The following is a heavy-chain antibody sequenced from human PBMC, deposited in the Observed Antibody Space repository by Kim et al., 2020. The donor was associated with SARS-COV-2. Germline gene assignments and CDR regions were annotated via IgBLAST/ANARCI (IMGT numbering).Heavy chain of an antibody. J-gene: IGHJ4*02. D-gene: IGHD2-2*01. CDR3: AKDIGRVPAAMSDY. V-gene: IGHV3-9*01. Sequence: AASVKGRFTISRDNAKNSLYLQMNSLRAEDKALYYCAKDIGRVPAAMSDYWGQGTLVTVSS.